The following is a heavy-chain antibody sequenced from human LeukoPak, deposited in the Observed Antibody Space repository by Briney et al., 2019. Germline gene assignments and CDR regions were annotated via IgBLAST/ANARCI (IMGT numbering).Heavy chain of an antibody. Sequence: GGSLRLSCAASGFTFRSYAMHWVRQAPGKGLEWVALMSYDGTKKYYADSVKGRFTISRDNSKNTLYLQMNSLRAEDTAVYYCARSGLPYSLDIWGQGTMVTVSS. V-gene: IGHV3-30*01. CDR1: GFTFRSYA. CDR2: MSYDGTKK. J-gene: IGHJ3*02. CDR3: ARSGLPYSLDI. D-gene: IGHD1-26*01.